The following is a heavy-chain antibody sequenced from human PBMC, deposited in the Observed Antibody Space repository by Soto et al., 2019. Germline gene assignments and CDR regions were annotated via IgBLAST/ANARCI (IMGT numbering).Heavy chain of an antibody. CDR2: ISWNSGSI. D-gene: IGHD3-3*01. J-gene: IGHJ4*02. V-gene: IGHV3-9*02. Sequence: EVQLVESGGGLVQPGRSLRLSCAASGFISDDYAMHWVRQAPGKGLEWVSGISWNSGSIGYEDSVKGRFTISRDNAKNPLSRQMNSLRDEHKALYYCAKGNGYVFWSALPYWGQGTRVTVST. CDR3: AKGNGYVFWSALPY. CDR1: GFISDDYA.